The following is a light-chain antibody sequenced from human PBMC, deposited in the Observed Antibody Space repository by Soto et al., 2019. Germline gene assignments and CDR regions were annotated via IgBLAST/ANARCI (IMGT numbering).Light chain of an antibody. CDR2: DTN. J-gene: IGLJ2*01. CDR3: GSWDYTLSAVV. Sequence: QTVVTQPPSVSAAPGQTVTISCSGRTSNIVNNFVSWYQQLPGTAPKLLIYDTNKRPSGIPHRFSGSKSGTSATLDITGLQTGDEAVYFCGSWDYTLSAVVFGGGTKVTVL. CDR1: TSNIVNNF. V-gene: IGLV1-51*01.